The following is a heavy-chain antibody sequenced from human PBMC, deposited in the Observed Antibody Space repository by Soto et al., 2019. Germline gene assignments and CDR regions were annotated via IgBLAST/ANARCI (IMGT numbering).Heavy chain of an antibody. Sequence: ASVKVSFKASGYTFTSYGISWVRQAPGQGLEWMGWISAYNGNTNYAQKLQGRVTMTTDTSTSTAYMELRSLRSDDTAVYYCARNIDSYGSGHDAFDIWGQGTMVTVSS. J-gene: IGHJ3*02. CDR1: GYTFTSYG. V-gene: IGHV1-18*01. D-gene: IGHD5-18*01. CDR2: ISAYNGNT. CDR3: ARNIDSYGSGHDAFDI.